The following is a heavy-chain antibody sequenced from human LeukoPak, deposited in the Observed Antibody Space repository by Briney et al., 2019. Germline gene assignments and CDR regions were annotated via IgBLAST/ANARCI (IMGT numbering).Heavy chain of an antibody. CDR3: AISSIAARRLDY. J-gene: IGHJ4*02. V-gene: IGHV4-61*02. CDR1: GDSISSGSYY. Sequence: SETLSLTCTVSGDSISSGSYYWNWIRQPAGKGLEWIGRIYTRGSTDYNPSLKSRVTISVDTSKKQFSLKLSSVTAADTAVYYCAISSIAARRLDYWGQGTLVTVSS. CDR2: IYTRGST. D-gene: IGHD6-6*01.